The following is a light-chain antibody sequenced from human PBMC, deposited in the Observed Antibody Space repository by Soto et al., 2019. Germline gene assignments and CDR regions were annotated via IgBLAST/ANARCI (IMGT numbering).Light chain of an antibody. V-gene: IGLV2-14*01. CDR3: SSSTSSSTL. CDR2: EVS. CDR1: SSDVGSYNY. Sequence: VLTQPASVSGSPGQSITISCTGTSSDVGSYNYVSWYQQHPGKAPKLMIYEVSDRPSGISSRFSGSKSGNTASLTISGLQTEDEADYYCSSSTSSSTLFGTGTKVTVL. J-gene: IGLJ1*01.